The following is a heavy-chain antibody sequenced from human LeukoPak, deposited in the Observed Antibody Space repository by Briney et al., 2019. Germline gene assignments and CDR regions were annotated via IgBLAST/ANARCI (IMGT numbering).Heavy chain of an antibody. J-gene: IGHJ4*01. D-gene: IGHD3-10*01. Sequence: GGSLRLSCAASGFTFSNTWMNWVRQAPGKGLEWVGRIKSKTDGGTTDYAAPVKGRFTISRDDSKNTLYLQMNSLKTEDTAVYYCTTDNGITMGFDYWSQEPWSPSPQ. V-gene: IGHV3-15*07. CDR1: GFTFSNTW. CDR2: IKSKTDGGTT. CDR3: TTDNGITMGFDY.